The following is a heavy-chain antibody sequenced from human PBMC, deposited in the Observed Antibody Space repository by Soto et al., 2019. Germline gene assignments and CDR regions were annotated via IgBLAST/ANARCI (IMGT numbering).Heavy chain of an antibody. D-gene: IGHD6-6*01. CDR3: ARDAYSSSSMWFDP. J-gene: IGHJ5*02. CDR1: GGTFSSYA. V-gene: IGHV1-69*13. Sequence: SVKVSCKASGGTFSSYAISWVRQAPGQGLGWMGGIIPIFGTANYAQKFQGRVTITADESTSTAYMELSSLRSEDTAVYYCARDAYSSSSMWFDPWGQGTPVTV. CDR2: IIPIFGTA.